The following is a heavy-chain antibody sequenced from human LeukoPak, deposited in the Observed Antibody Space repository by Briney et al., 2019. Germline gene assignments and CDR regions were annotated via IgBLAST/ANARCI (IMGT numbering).Heavy chain of an antibody. Sequence: PGGSLRLSCAASGFTVSSNYMSWVRQAPGKGLEWVSVIYSGGSTYYADSVKGRFTISRDNSKNTLYLQMNSLRVEDTAVYYCARFSYSSSSLAFDIWGQGTMVTVSS. CDR1: GFTVSSNY. D-gene: IGHD6-6*01. V-gene: IGHV3-66*02. J-gene: IGHJ3*02. CDR3: ARFSYSSSSLAFDI. CDR2: IYSGGST.